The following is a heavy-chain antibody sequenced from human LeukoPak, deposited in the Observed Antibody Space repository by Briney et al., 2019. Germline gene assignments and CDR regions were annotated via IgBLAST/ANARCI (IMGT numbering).Heavy chain of an antibody. J-gene: IGHJ3*02. Sequence: GGSLRLSCAASGFTFSSYGMHWVRQAPGKGLEWVAFIRYDGSNKYYADSVKGRFTISRDNSKNTLYLQMNSLRAEDTAVYYCARDYLLAFDIWGQGTMVTVSS. CDR2: IRYDGSNK. D-gene: IGHD2/OR15-2a*01. CDR3: ARDYLLAFDI. CDR1: GFTFSSYG. V-gene: IGHV3-30*02.